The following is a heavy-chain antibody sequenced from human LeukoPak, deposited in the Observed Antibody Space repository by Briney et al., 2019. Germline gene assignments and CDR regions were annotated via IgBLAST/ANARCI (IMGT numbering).Heavy chain of an antibody. D-gene: IGHD5-24*01. V-gene: IGHV4-59*08. CDR1: GGSITTYY. Sequence: PSETLSLTCTVSGGSITTYYWNWIRQPPGKGLEWIGTMFNSGRTNYNPSLRSRLTISVDMSKNQFSLRLTSVTAADTAIYYCARHSSENNWFDPWGQGTPVTVSS. CDR2: MFNSGRT. J-gene: IGHJ5*02. CDR3: ARHSSENNWFDP.